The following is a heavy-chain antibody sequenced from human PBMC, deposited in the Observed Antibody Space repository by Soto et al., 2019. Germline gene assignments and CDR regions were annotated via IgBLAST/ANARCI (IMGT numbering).Heavy chain of an antibody. Sequence: DVQLLESGGGLVQPEGSLRLSCAASGFTFSSYAMGWVRQGPGKGLEWVAVVSIGGSTQYSDSVRGRFTISRDNSKNTLSLQMNSLTAEDTAVYCCAKRRGAGGHFDYWGQGALVTVYS. D-gene: IGHD2-15*01. V-gene: IGHV3-23*01. CDR1: GFTFSSYA. CDR3: AKRRGAGGHFDY. J-gene: IGHJ4*02. CDR2: VSIGGST.